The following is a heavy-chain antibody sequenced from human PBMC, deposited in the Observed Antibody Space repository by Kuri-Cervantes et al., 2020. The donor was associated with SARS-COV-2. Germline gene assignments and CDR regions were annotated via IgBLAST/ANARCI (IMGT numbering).Heavy chain of an antibody. J-gene: IGHJ6*03. CDR3: AKCGTIGKDIVVVPAALTPYYYYYMDV. Sequence: GGFLRLSCAASGFTFNTYSMNWVRQAPGKGLEWVSSISSSSSYIYYADSVKGRFTISRDNSKTTLYLQMNSLRAEDTAVYYCAKCGTIGKDIVVVPAALTPYYYYYMDVWGKGTTVTVSS. CDR1: GFTFNTYS. CDR2: ISSSSSYI. D-gene: IGHD2-2*01. V-gene: IGHV3-21*01.